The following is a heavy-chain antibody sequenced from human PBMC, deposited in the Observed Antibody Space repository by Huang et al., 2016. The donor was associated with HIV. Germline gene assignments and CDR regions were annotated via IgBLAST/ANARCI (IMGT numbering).Heavy chain of an antibody. V-gene: IGHV1-3*01. CDR3: ARDKEAGTPFFDP. CDR2: INGDGLT. Sequence: NFLTYALHWVRQAPGQRLEWMGWINGDGLTKYSQKFQGRVTIMRDRSASTVYVDFKSLTYEDTAVYHCARDKEAGTPFFDPWGQGTLVTVSS. J-gene: IGHJ5*02. D-gene: IGHD6-19*01. CDR1: NFLTYA.